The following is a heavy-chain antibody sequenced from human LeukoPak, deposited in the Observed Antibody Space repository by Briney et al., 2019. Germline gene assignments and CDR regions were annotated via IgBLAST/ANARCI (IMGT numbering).Heavy chain of an antibody. J-gene: IGHJ3*02. V-gene: IGHV3-21*01. Sequence: PGGSLRLSCAASGFTFSSYSMNWVRQAPGKGLEWVSSISSSSSYIYYADSVKGRFTISRDNAKNSLYLQMNSLRAEDTAVYYCARDRGYCSSTSCSRFAFDIWGQGTMVTVSS. CDR1: GFTFSSYS. CDR3: ARDRGYCSSTSCSRFAFDI. D-gene: IGHD2-2*01. CDR2: ISSSSSYI.